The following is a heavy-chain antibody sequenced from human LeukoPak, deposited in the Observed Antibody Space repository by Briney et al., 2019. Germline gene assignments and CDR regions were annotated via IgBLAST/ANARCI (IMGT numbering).Heavy chain of an antibody. CDR1: GDSMSDYF. J-gene: IGHJ5*02. D-gene: IGHD2-15*01. CDR2: AADSGST. CDR3: ARRNVVVVAATLDWFDP. V-gene: IGHV4-59*12. Sequence: PSETLSLTCTVFGDSMSDYFWTWIRQPPGKGLEWIGYAADSGSTNYNPSLKSRVTISVDKSKNQFSLKLSSVTAADTAVYYCARRNVVVVAATLDWFDPWGQGTLVTVSS.